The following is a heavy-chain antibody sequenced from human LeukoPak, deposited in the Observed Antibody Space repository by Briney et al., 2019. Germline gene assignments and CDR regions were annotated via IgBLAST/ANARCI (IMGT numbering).Heavy chain of an antibody. CDR3: ATSMRVGYCSSTSCRKNTPFDY. D-gene: IGHD2-2*01. V-gene: IGHV4-34*01. J-gene: IGHJ4*01. Sequence: SETLSLTCAVYGGSFSGYYGSCIRQPPGKGLECIGEINHSGSTNYTPSLKSRVTISVDTSKNQSSLKLRSVTAADTAVYYCATSMRVGYCSSTSCRKNTPFDYWGHGTLVTVSS. CDR2: INHSGST. CDR1: GGSFSGYY.